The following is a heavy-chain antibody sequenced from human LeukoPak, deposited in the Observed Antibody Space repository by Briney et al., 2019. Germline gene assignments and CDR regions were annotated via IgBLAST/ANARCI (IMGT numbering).Heavy chain of an antibody. J-gene: IGHJ4*02. CDR1: GGSISSYY. CDR3: ARKDILTGYPFGY. Sequence: SETLSLTCTVSGGSISSYYWSWIRQPPGKGPEWIGYIYYSGSTNYNPSLKSRVTISVDTSKNQFSLKLSSVTAADTAVYYCARKDILTGYPFGYWGQGTLVTVSS. D-gene: IGHD3-9*01. CDR2: IYYSGST. V-gene: IGHV4-59*12.